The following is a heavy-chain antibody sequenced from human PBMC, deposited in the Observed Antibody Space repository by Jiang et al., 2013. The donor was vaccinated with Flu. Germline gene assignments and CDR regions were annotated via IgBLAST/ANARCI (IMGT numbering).Heavy chain of an antibody. V-gene: IGHV1-69*04. J-gene: IGHJ4*02. Sequence: IANYAQKFQGRVTITADKSTSTAYMELSSLRSEDTAVYYCAREWLGVYYFDYWGQGTLVTVSS. CDR3: AREWLGVYYFDY. CDR2: IA. D-gene: IGHD3-16*01.